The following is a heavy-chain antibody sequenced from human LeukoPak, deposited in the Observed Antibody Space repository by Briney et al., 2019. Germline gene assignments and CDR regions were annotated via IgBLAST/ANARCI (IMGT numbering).Heavy chain of an antibody. D-gene: IGHD3-22*01. V-gene: IGHV4-4*07. Sequence: SETLSLSCTVSGGSFSRYHWSWIRQPSVKGLQWIVRIYTSGSTNYNPSLKSRVTMPVDTSKNQFSLKPSSVTAADTAVYYCARALAYYYDSSGYYPMYYFDYWGQGTLVTVSS. CDR2: IYTSGST. J-gene: IGHJ4*02. CDR1: GGSFSRYH. CDR3: ARALAYYYDSSGYYPMYYFDY.